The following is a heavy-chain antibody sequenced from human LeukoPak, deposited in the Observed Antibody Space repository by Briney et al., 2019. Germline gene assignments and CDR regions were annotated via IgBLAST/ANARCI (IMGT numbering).Heavy chain of an antibody. CDR2: ISSSSTYI. Sequence: PGGSLRLSCAASGFTFSSYYMNWVRQAPGKGLEWVSSISSSSTYIYYADSVKGRFTISRDNAKNTLYLQMSSLRAEDTAVYYCAKDRVALAGTSLDSWGQGTLVTISS. J-gene: IGHJ4*02. CDR3: AKDRVALAGTSLDS. D-gene: IGHD6-19*01. CDR1: GFTFSSYY. V-gene: IGHV3-21*04.